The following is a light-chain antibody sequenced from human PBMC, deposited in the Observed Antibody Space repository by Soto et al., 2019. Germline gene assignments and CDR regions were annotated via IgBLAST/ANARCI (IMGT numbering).Light chain of an antibody. V-gene: IGKV3-11*01. CDR1: QTVSNY. Sequence: EIVLTQSPATLSLSPGERATLSCRASQTVSNYLAWYQQKPGQAPRLLIYGASNRATGVPARFSGSGSGTDFTISITSLEPEDFAVYYCQHRSNWPPIFTFGPGTKVDVK. CDR2: GAS. J-gene: IGKJ3*01. CDR3: QHRSNWPPIFT.